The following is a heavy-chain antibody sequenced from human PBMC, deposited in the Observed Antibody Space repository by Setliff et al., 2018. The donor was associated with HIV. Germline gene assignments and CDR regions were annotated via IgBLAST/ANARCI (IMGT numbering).Heavy chain of an antibody. CDR2: INHSGST. V-gene: IGHV4-34*01. D-gene: IGHD2-2*01. Sequence: PSETLSLTCAVYGGSFSGYYWSWIRQPPGKGLEWIGEINHSGSTNYNPSLKSRVTISVDTSKNQFSLKLSSVTAADTAVYYCVTSSSWSSRLNFWGPGMLVT. J-gene: IGHJ4*02. CDR3: VTSSSWSSRLNF. CDR1: GGSFSGYY.